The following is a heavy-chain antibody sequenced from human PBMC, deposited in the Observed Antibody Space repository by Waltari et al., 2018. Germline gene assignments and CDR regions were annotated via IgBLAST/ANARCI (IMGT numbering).Heavy chain of an antibody. CDR3: ASERSGYYMTSFYYDMDV. CDR1: GGSICSSSYY. D-gene: IGHD3-3*01. J-gene: IGHJ6*03. V-gene: IGHV4-39*01. Sequence: QLQLQESGPGLVKPSETLSLICTVTGGSICSSSYYWGGLRQPPGKGRECIGSIHDTDRTSYNPSLKSRVTISVDTSKNQFSLQLSSVTAADTAVYYCASERSGYYMTSFYYDMDVWGKGTTVTVSS. CDR2: IHDTDRT.